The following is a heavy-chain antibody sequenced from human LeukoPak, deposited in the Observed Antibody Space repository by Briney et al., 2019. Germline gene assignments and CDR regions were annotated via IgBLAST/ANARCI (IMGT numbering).Heavy chain of an antibody. J-gene: IGHJ4*02. V-gene: IGHV1-69*13. CDR3: AREWGLESSGFYYAY. CDR1: GGTFSRFT. CDR2: VTPIFGTA. Sequence: SVKVSCKASGGTFSRFTISWVRQAPGQGFEWMGGVTPIFGTANFAQRFQGRVSITADESTSTAFMEPSSLRFEDTAVYYCAREWGLESSGFYYAYWGQGTLVTVSS. D-gene: IGHD3-22*01.